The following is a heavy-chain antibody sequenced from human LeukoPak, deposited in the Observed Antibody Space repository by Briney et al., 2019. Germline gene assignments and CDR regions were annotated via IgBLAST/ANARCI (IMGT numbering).Heavy chain of an antibody. D-gene: IGHD2-15*01. J-gene: IGHJ6*03. CDR1: GITFSSYG. CDR2: ISSTVGTT. CDR3: AKNGDRGAYCTGGTCYPYFYYYMDV. V-gene: IGHV3-23*01. Sequence: GGSLRLSCAASGITFSSYGMSWVRQAPGQGLEWVSSISSTVGTTYYADSVKGRFTISRDNSKNTLYLQMNSLRAEDTAIYYCAKNGDRGAYCTGGTCYPYFYYYMDVWGKGTTVTI.